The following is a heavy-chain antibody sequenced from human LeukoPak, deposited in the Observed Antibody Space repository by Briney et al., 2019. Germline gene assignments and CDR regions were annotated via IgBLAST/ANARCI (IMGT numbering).Heavy chain of an antibody. J-gene: IGHJ4*02. D-gene: IGHD5-18*01. V-gene: IGHV3-30-3*01. CDR2: TSYDGSNK. CDR1: GFTFSSYA. CDR3: ARESIGYSYGYFDY. Sequence: PGRSLRLSCAASGFTFSSYAMHWVRQAPGKGLEWVAVTSYDGSNKYYADSVKGRFTISRDNSKNTLYLQMNSLRAEDTAVYYCARESIGYSYGYFDYWGQGTLVTVSS.